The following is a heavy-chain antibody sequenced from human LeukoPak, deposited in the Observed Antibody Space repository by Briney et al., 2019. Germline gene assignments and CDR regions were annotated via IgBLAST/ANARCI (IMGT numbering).Heavy chain of an antibody. Sequence: SPSETLSLTCTVSGGSFTTYYWSWIRQPAGRGLEWIGHIDSSGSTYYNPSLKSRVTISVDTSKNQFSLKLSSVTAADTAVYYCATESRDGYNPQNYFDYWGQGTLVTVSS. CDR2: IDSSGST. CDR3: ATESRDGYNPQNYFDY. CDR1: GGSFTTYY. D-gene: IGHD5-24*01. J-gene: IGHJ4*02. V-gene: IGHV4-4*07.